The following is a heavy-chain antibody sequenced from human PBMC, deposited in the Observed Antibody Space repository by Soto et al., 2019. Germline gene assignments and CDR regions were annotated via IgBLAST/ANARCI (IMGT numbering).Heavy chain of an antibody. CDR3: ARVVVGATLDY. Sequence: SETLSLTCTVSGGSISSGDYYWSWIRQPPGKGLEWIGYIYYSGSTYYNPSLKSRVTISVDTSKNQFSLKLSSVTAADTAVYYCARVVVGATLDYWGQGTLVTVSS. CDR1: GGSISSGDYY. V-gene: IGHV4-30-4*01. CDR2: IYYSGST. J-gene: IGHJ4*02. D-gene: IGHD1-26*01.